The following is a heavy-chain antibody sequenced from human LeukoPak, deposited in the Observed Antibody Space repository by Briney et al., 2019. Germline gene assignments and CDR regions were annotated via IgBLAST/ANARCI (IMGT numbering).Heavy chain of an antibody. J-gene: IGHJ3*02. CDR2: IYYSGST. CDR1: GGSISSGGYY. CDR3: ARDSPLNAFDI. Sequence: SQTLSLTCTVSGGSISSGGYYWSWIRQHPGKGLEWIGYIYYSGSTYYNPSLKSRVTISVYTSKNQFSLKLSSVTAADTAVYYCARDSPLNAFDIWGQGTMVTVSS. V-gene: IGHV4-31*03.